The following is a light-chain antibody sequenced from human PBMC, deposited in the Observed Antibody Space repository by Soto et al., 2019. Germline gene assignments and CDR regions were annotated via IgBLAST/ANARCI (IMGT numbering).Light chain of an antibody. CDR1: SSDVGSYNL. CDR3: CSYAGSSLYV. J-gene: IGLJ1*01. V-gene: IGLV2-23*02. Sequence: SVLPQPASVSVSPGQSITISCTGTSSDVGSYNLVSWYQQHPGKAPKLMIYEVSKRPSGVSNRFSGSKSGNTASLTISGLQAEDEADYYCCSYAGSSLYVFGTGTKVTVL. CDR2: EVS.